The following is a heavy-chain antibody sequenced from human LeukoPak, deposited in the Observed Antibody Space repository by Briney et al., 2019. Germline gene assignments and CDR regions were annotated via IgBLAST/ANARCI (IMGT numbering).Heavy chain of an antibody. CDR3: ATEFYGSANFNY. J-gene: IGHJ4*02. D-gene: IGHD3-10*01. Sequence: GGSLRLSCAGSGFTFSDAWMAWVRQAPGKGLEWIGHIKSNTAGGTTDYSAPVKGRFNISRDDSTNTLFLEMNSLKTEDTAVYLCATEFYGSANFNYWGQGTLATVSS. CDR1: GFTFSDAW. CDR2: IKSNTAGGTT. V-gene: IGHV3-15*01.